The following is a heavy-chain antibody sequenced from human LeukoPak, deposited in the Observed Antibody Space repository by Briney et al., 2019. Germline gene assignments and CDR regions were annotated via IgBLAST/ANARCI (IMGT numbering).Heavy chain of an antibody. V-gene: IGHV3-64D*06. CDR3: VKSVYSSYYYGSGSFLL. CDR1: GLSFSSYA. D-gene: IGHD3-10*01. J-gene: IGHJ4*02. CDR2: ITSNGGTT. Sequence: GGSLRLSCSASGLSFSSYAMHWVRQAPGKGLDYVSAITSNGGTTYYADSVKGRFTISRDKSKNTLYLQMSSLRAEDTAVYYCVKSVYSSYYYGSGSFLLWGQGTLVTVSS.